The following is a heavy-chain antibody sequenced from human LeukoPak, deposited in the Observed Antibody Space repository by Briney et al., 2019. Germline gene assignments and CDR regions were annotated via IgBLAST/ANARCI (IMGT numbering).Heavy chain of an antibody. D-gene: IGHD3-22*01. CDR2: IIPLFGTA. CDR3: ARGSGETGGYYYVY. V-gene: IGHV1-69*13. Sequence: SVKVSCKASGGTFSNYAINWVRQAPGQGLEWMGGIIPLFGTANYAQKFQGRVTITADESTRTAYMEPRTLRSEDTAIYYCARGSGETGGYYYVYWGRGTPVTVSS. CDR1: GGTFSNYA. J-gene: IGHJ4*02.